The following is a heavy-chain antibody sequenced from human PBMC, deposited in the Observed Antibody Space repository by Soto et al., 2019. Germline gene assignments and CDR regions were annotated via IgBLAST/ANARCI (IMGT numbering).Heavy chain of an antibody. J-gene: IGHJ6*02. D-gene: IGHD3-10*01. V-gene: IGHV3-23*01. CDR2: ISGSGGST. Sequence: EVQLLESGGGLVQPGGSLRLSCAASGFTFSSYAMSWVRQAPGKGLEWVSAISGSGGSTYYADSVKGRFTISRDNSKNTLYLQRNSLRAEDTAVYYCARLSNGGNYGSDPTWYYGMDVWGQGTTVTVSS. CDR3: ARLSNGGNYGSDPTWYYGMDV. CDR1: GFTFSSYA.